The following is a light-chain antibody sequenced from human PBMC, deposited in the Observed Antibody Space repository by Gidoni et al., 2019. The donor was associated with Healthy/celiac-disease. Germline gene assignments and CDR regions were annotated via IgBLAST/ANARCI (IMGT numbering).Light chain of an antibody. J-gene: IGKJ3*01. CDR1: QSVSSSY. V-gene: IGKV3-20*01. CDR2: GAS. Sequence: EIVLPQAPGTLSLSPGERDTLSCRASQSVSSSYLAWYQQKPGQAPRLLIYGASSRATGIPDRFSGSGSGTDFTLTISRLEPEDFAVYYCQQYGSSPQTFGPGTKVDIK. CDR3: QQYGSSPQT.